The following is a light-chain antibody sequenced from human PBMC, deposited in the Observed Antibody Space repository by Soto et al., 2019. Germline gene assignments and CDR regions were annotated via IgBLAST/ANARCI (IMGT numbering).Light chain of an antibody. V-gene: IGKV3D-15*01. CDR3: QQYNNWPAIT. Sequence: EIVLTQSPATLSVSPGERATLSCRASQSVRSSLVWYQQKPGQAPRLLIYGASTRATGIPARFSGSGSGTEFTLTISRLQSEDFAVYYCQQYNNWPAITFGQGTRLEIK. J-gene: IGKJ5*01. CDR1: QSVRSS. CDR2: GAS.